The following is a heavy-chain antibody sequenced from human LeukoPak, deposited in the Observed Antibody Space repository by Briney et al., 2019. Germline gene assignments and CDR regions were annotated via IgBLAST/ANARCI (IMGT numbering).Heavy chain of an antibody. D-gene: IGHD2-2*01. Sequence: SETLSLTCTVSGGSISSYYWSWIRQPPGKGLEWIGYIYYSGSTNYNPSLKSRVTISVDTSKNQFSLKLSSVTAADTAVYYCARDGGGYCSSTSCRPFDPWGQGTLVTVSS. CDR1: GGSISSYY. CDR3: ARDGGGYCSSTSCRPFDP. V-gene: IGHV4-59*12. CDR2: IYYSGST. J-gene: IGHJ5*02.